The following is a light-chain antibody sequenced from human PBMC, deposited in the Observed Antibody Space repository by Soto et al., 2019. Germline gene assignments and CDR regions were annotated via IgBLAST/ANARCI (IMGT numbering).Light chain of an antibody. J-gene: IGLJ1*01. CDR1: SSDVGNYIF. Sequence: QSVLTQPASVSGSPGQSITISCTGTSSDVGNYIFVSWYRQHPGKAPKLMIYDINNRPSGVSNRFSGSKSGNTASLTISGLQAEYEADYYCVSYTPSASYVFGTGTKLTVL. V-gene: IGLV2-14*01. CDR3: VSYTPSASYV. CDR2: DIN.